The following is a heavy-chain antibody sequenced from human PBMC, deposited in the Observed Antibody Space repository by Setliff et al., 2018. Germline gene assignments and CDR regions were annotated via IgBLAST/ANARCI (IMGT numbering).Heavy chain of an antibody. D-gene: IGHD3-10*01. J-gene: IGHJ4*02. CDR2: ISPHNGNT. CDR1: GYTFTDFG. Sequence: ASVKVSCKASGYTFTDFGVSWVRQAPGQGLEWVGWISPHNGNTCYAPKFQGTVLMTADTSTTTAYLELRSLRSDDTAVYYCSRLVRFCTRIVCQRLSGDDYWGQGTLVTVSS. CDR3: SRLVRFCTRIVCQRLSGDDY. V-gene: IGHV1-18*01.